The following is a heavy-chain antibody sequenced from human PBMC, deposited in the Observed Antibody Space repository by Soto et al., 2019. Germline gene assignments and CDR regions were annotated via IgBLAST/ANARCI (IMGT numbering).Heavy chain of an antibody. CDR3: ARDRGRYALDY. J-gene: IGHJ4*02. CDR2: ISAYNGNT. CDR1: GYTFTSYG. V-gene: IGHV1-18*01. D-gene: IGHD3-10*01. Sequence: QVQLVQSGAEVKKPGASVKVSCKASGYTFTSYGISWVRQAPGQGLEWMGWISAYNGNTNYAQKLQGRVTMTTDTSTSTAYVELRSLRSDDTAVHYWARDRGRYALDYWGQGTLVTVSS.